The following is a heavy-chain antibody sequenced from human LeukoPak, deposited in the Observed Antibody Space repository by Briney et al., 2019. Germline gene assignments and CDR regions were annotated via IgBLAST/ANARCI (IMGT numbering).Heavy chain of an antibody. V-gene: IGHV3-53*01. D-gene: IGHD2-15*01. CDR3: ARRASEYSHPYDY. J-gene: IGHJ4*02. CDR2: IYSGGNT. CDR1: GFTVSSNS. Sequence: GGSLRLSCTVSGFTVSSNSMSWVRQAPGKGLEWVSFIYSGGNTRYSDSVKGRFTISRDNSKNTLYLQMNSLRADDTAVYYCARRASEYSHPYDYWGQGTLVTVSS.